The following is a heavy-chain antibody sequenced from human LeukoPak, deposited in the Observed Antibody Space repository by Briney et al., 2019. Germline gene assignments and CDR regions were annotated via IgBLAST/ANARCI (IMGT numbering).Heavy chain of an antibody. Sequence: PGGSLRLSCEASGFTFSSFGMHWVRQAPGKGLEWVALIRYDGSNEPYVDSVRGRFTLSRDNSKNTLYLQTNSLRPDDTAIYYCAKDRPEFTSGWFLGGFDYWGQGALVTVSS. CDR3: AKDRPEFTSGWFLGGFDY. CDR1: GFTFSSFG. J-gene: IGHJ4*02. V-gene: IGHV3-30*02. D-gene: IGHD6-19*01. CDR2: IRYDGSNE.